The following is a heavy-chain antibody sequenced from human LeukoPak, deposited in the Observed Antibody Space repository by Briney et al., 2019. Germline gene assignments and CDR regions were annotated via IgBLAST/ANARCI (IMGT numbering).Heavy chain of an antibody. CDR3: ARDLRGNYYGSGNAFDI. Sequence: GGSLRLSCAASGFTFSSHGMHWVRQAPGKGLEWVAFIRYDGSNKYYADSVKGRFTISRDNSKNTLYLQMNSLRAEDTAVYYCARDLRGNYYGSGNAFDIWGQGTMVTVSS. D-gene: IGHD3-10*01. J-gene: IGHJ3*02. CDR1: GFTFSSHG. V-gene: IGHV3-30*02. CDR2: IRYDGSNK.